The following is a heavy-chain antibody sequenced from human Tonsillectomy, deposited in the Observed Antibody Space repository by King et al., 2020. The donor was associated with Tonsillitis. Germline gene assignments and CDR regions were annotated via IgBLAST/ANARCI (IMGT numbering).Heavy chain of an antibody. CDR2: VSYDGSNK. CDR1: GFTFSYYG. Sequence: QVQLVESGGGVVQPGRSLRLSCAPSGFTFSYYGMHWVRQAPGKGLEWVAVVSYDGSNKYYADSVKGRFTISRDNSKNTLYLQMNSLRAEDTAVYYCARDYDILTGSPADLYYWGQGTLVTVSS. V-gene: IGHV3-33*05. CDR3: ARDYDILTGSPADLYY. J-gene: IGHJ4*02. D-gene: IGHD3-9*01.